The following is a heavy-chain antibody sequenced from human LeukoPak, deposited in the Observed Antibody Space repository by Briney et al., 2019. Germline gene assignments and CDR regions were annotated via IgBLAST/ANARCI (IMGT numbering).Heavy chain of an antibody. CDR1: GFTFSNYW. Sequence: PGGSLRLSCAASGFTFSNYWMHWVRHAPGKGVVWFSRINSEGSSTNYADSGKGRFTISRDNAKNTLYLQMNSLRDEGPAVYYCVRGSHDFAYWGKGTLVTVSS. V-gene: IGHV3-74*01. CDR2: INSEGSST. CDR3: VRGSHDFAY. J-gene: IGHJ4*02.